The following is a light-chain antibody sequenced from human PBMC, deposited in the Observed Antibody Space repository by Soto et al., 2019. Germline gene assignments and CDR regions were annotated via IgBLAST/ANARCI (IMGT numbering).Light chain of an antibody. Sequence: DFQMTQSPSTLSASVGDRVTITCRASQNIRSRLAWFQQKPGKAPKLLIYDASSLESGVPQRFSGSGSGTEFTLTISRLEPEDFAVYYCQQYVSSPWAFGQGTKVDIK. CDR3: QQYVSSPWA. J-gene: IGKJ1*01. CDR1: QNIRSR. CDR2: DAS. V-gene: IGKV1-5*01.